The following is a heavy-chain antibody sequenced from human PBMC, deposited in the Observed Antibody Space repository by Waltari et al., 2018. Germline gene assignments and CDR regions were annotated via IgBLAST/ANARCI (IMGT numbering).Heavy chain of an antibody. CDR1: GFTFSSYA. CDR3: AKPPRPTPGYFDY. J-gene: IGHJ4*02. V-gene: IGHV3-23*01. Sequence: EVQLLESGGGLVQPGGSLRLSCAASGFTFSSYAMSWVRQAPGKGLEWVSAISVSGGSTYYADSVKGRFTISRDNSKNTLYLQMNSLRAEDTAVYYCAKPPRPTPGYFDYWGQGTLVTVSS. CDR2: ISVSGGST.